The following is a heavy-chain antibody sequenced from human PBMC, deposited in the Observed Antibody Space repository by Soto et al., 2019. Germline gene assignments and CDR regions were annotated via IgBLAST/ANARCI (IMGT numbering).Heavy chain of an antibody. CDR2: IYHSGST. CDR1: GGSISTVNW. V-gene: IGHV4-4*02. J-gene: IGHJ4*02. CDR3: ARDEGHCRETACRPFDC. D-gene: IGHD2-15*01. Sequence: SETLSLTCAVSGGSISTVNWWSWVRQPPGKGLEWIGEIYHSGSTNYNPSLKSRVTISVDISKNQFSLTLTSVTAADTALYYCARDEGHCRETACRPFDCWGRGTLVTVSS.